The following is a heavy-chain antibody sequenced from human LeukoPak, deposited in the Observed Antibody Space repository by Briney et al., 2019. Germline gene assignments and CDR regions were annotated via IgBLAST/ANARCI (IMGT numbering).Heavy chain of an antibody. D-gene: IGHD6-13*01. CDR1: GCTFTGYY. Sequence: GASMKVSCKASGCTFTGYYMHWVRQAPGQGLEWMGWINPNRGGTNYAQKFQGRVTMTRDTSISAAYMELSRLRSDDTAVYYCASGREVAAGYEGQTYFDYWGQGTLVTVSS. CDR3: ASGREVAAGYEGQTYFDY. J-gene: IGHJ4*02. CDR2: INPNRGGT. V-gene: IGHV1-2*02.